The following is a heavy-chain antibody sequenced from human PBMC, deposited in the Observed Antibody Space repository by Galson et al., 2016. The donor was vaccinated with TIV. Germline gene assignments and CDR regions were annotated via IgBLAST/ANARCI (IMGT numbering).Heavy chain of an antibody. V-gene: IGHV2-70*17. CDR1: GFSLSTYGMS. CDR2: IDWDDDK. CDR3: ARAPISIFGLATSYYFDY. Sequence: PALVKPTQTLTLTCTFSGFSLSTYGMSVGWIRQPPGKALEWLARIDWDDDKFYNSSLKTRLTISEDISRNQVVLTMTNMDTVDTATYYCARAPISIFGLATSYYFDYWGQGTLVTVSS. D-gene: IGHD3-3*01. J-gene: IGHJ4*02.